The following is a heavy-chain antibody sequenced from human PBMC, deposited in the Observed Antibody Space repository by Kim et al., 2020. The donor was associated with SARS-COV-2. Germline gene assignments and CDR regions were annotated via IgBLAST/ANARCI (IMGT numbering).Heavy chain of an antibody. J-gene: IGHJ4*02. CDR3: AKGGVRGVIIADLDY. Sequence: DSVRGRFTISRDNSRNAVYLHMNSLRAEDTAVYDCAKGGVRGVIIADLDYWGQGTLVTVSP. V-gene: IGHV3-23*01. D-gene: IGHD3-10*01.